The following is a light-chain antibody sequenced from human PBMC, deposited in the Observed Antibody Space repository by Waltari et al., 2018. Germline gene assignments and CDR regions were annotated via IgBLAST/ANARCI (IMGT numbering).Light chain of an antibody. V-gene: IGKV3-20*01. Sequence: EIVLTQSPGTLSLSPGERAPLPRRARQCMGSSLAWYQQRPGQAPRLLIYGTFIRATGVADRFSGSGSGTDFILTISRLEPEDFAVYYCQHYLILPVAFGRGTKVEIK. CDR2: GTF. J-gene: IGKJ4*01. CDR1: QCMGSS. CDR3: QHYLILPVA.